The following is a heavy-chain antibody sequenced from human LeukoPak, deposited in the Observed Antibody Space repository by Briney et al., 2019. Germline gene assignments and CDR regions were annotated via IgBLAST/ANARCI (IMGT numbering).Heavy chain of an antibody. D-gene: IGHD5-18*01. Sequence: GESLKISCKGSGYSFTNYWIVWVRQKPGEGLEWMGIIYPGDSDTRYSPSFQGQVTISADKSISTAYLQWSSLKASDTAMYYWARWGGGIQRTNYYFDYWGQGTLVTVSS. CDR1: GYSFTNYW. CDR3: ARWGGGIQRTNYYFDY. V-gene: IGHV5-51*01. CDR2: IYPGDSDT. J-gene: IGHJ4*02.